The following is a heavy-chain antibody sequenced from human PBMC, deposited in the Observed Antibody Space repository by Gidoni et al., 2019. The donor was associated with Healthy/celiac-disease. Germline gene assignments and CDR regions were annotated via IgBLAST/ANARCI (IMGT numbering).Heavy chain of an antibody. CDR2: ISSSSSYI. CDR3: ARAPQYCSGGSCYSYYFDY. CDR1: GFTFSSHS. J-gene: IGHJ4*02. Sequence: EVQLVESGGGLVKPGGSLRLSCAASGFTFSSHSMNWVRQAPGKGLEWVSSISSSSSYIYYADSVKGRFTISRDNAKNSLYLQMNSLRAEDTAVYYCARAPQYCSGGSCYSYYFDYWGQGTLVTVSS. V-gene: IGHV3-21*01. D-gene: IGHD2-15*01.